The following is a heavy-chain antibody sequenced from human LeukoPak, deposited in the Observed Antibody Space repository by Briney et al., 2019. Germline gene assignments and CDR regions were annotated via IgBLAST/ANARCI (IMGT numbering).Heavy chain of an antibody. D-gene: IGHD3-22*01. J-gene: IGHJ4*02. V-gene: IGHV3-15*07. CDR3: STTYYYDSSEGY. CDR1: GFTFSNAW. Sequence: PGGSLRLSCAASGFTFSNAWMNWVRQAPGKGLEWVGRIKSKTDGGTTDYAAPVKGKFTISRDDSKNTLYLQMNSLKTEDTAVYYCSTTYYYDSSEGYWGQGTLVTVSS. CDR2: IKSKTDGGTT.